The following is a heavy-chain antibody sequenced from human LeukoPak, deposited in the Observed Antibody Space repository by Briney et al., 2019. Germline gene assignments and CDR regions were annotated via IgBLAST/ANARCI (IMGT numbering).Heavy chain of an antibody. Sequence: VASVKVSCKASGYTFTGYHMHWVRQAPGQGLEWMGWINPNSGGTNYAQKFQGGVTMTRDTSISTAYMELSRPRSDDTAVYYCARVTAMAYYYYYMDVWGKGTTVTVSS. CDR2: INPNSGGT. CDR1: GYTFTGYH. D-gene: IGHD5-18*01. CDR3: ARVTAMAYYYYYMDV. J-gene: IGHJ6*03. V-gene: IGHV1-2*02.